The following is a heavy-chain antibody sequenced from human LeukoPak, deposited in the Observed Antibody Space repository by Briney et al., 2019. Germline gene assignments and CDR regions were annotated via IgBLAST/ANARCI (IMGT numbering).Heavy chain of an antibody. D-gene: IGHD3-22*01. CDR1: GFTFSSYS. CDR3: AELGITMIAGV. J-gene: IGHJ6*04. V-gene: IGHV3-21*01. Sequence: PGGSLRLSCAASGFTFSSYSMNRVRQAPGKGLEWVSSISSSSSYIYYADSVKGRFTISRDNAKNSLYLQMNSLRAEDTAVYYCAELGITMIAGVWGKGTTVTISS. CDR2: ISSSSSYI.